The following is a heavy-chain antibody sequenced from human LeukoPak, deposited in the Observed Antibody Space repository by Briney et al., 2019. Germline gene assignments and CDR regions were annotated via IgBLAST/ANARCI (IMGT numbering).Heavy chain of an antibody. J-gene: IGHJ5*02. CDR1: GSSISSGYY. CDR3: TRDTGTTGEVKFDP. CDR2: IYTSGST. V-gene: IGHV4-4*07. D-gene: IGHD4-17*01. Sequence: PSETLSLTCTVSGSSISSGYYWSWIRQPAGKGLEWIGRIYTSGSTTYNPSLKSRVTMSVDTSKNQFSLKLSSVTAADTAVYFCTRDTGTTGEVKFDPWGQGTLVTVSS.